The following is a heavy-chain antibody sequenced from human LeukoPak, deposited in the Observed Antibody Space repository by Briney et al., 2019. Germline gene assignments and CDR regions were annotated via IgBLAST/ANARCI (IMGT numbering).Heavy chain of an antibody. D-gene: IGHD2-2*01. CDR2: ISSRGSPT. Sequence: PGGSLRLSCAASGFTFITYEMNWVRQAPGRGLEWVSYISSRGSPTYYEDPVQRRLTIPRDNAKNSLYLQMNNLRGDDTAVYYCARRYCSSTSCTLDYWGQGTQVTVSS. J-gene: IGHJ4*02. V-gene: IGHV3-48*03. CDR1: GFTFITYE. CDR3: ARRYCSSTSCTLDY.